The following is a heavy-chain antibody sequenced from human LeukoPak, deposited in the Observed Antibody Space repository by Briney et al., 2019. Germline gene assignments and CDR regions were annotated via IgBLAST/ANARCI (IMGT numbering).Heavy chain of an antibody. CDR1: GYTFTSYG. CDR2: ISAYNGNT. Sequence: ASVKVSCTASGYTFTSYGISWVRQAPGQGLEWMGWISAYNGNTNYAQKLQGRVTMTTDTSTSTAYMELRSLRSDDTAVYYCARDSWILTGYSVDYWGQGTLVTVSS. CDR3: ARDSWILTGYSVDY. D-gene: IGHD3-9*01. V-gene: IGHV1-18*04. J-gene: IGHJ4*02.